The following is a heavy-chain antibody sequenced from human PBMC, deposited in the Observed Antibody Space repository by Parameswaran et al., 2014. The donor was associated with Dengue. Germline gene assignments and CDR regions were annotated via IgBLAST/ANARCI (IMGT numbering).Heavy chain of an antibody. Sequence: VRQMPGKGLEWVAVISYDGSNKYYADSVKGRFTISRDNSKNTLYLQMNSLRAEDTAVYYCARAGPVTTSFYYYYGMDVWGQGTTVTVSS. J-gene: IGHJ6*02. V-gene: IGHV3-30*04. CDR2: ISYDGSNK. D-gene: IGHD4-17*01. CDR3: ARAGPVTTSFYYYYGMDV.